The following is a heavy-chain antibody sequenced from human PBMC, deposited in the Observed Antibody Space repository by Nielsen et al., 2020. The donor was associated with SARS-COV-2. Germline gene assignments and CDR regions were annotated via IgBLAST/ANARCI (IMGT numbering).Heavy chain of an antibody. V-gene: IGHV4-61*08. Sequence: SETLSLTCTVSGGSISSGGYYWSWIRQHPGKGLEWIGYIYYSGSTNYNPSLKSRVTISVDTSKNQFSLKLSSVTAADTAVYYCARTGIAVAGIDFDYWGQGTLVTVSS. CDR3: ARTGIAVAGIDFDY. CDR2: IYYSGST. J-gene: IGHJ4*02. D-gene: IGHD6-19*01. CDR1: GGSISSGGYY.